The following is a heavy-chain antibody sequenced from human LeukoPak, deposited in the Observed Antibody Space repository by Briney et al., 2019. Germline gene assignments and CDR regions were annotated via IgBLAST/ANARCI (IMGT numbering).Heavy chain of an antibody. CDR3: AAGRGYSYGSPDY. CDR1: GYTFTSYY. J-gene: IGHJ4*02. Sequence: ASVKVSCKASGYTFTSYYMHWVRQAPGQGLEWMGIINPSGGSTSYAQKFQGRVTITTDESTSTAYMELSSLRSEDTAVYYCAAGRGYSYGSPDYWGQGTLVTVSS. D-gene: IGHD5-18*01. CDR2: INPSGGST. V-gene: IGHV1-46*01.